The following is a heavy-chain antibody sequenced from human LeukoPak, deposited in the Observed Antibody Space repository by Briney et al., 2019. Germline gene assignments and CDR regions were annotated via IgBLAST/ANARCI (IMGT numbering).Heavy chain of an antibody. CDR3: ARDITMVRGVIEGIDY. CDR2: IWYDGSDK. D-gene: IGHD3-10*01. CDR1: GFTFSSYG. Sequence: RGSLRLSCAASGFTFSSYGMHWVRQAPGKGLEWVAVIWYDGSDKYYGDSVKGRFTISRDNSKNTLYLQTNSLRAEDAAVYYCARDITMVRGVIEGIDYWGQGTLVTVSS. V-gene: IGHV3-33*01. J-gene: IGHJ4*02.